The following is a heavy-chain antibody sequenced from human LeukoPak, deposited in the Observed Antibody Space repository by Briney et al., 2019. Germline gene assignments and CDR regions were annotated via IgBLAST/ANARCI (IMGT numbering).Heavy chain of an antibody. CDR1: GGTFSSYA. J-gene: IGHJ6*02. CDR2: IIPIFGTA. D-gene: IGHD6-13*01. Sequence: ASVKVSCKASGGTFSSYAISWVRQAPGQGLEWMGGIIPIFGTANYAQKFQGRVTITADESTSTAYMELSSLRSEDTAVYYCARFIAAAGTLYYGMDVWGQGTTVTVSS. CDR3: ARFIAAAGTLYYGMDV. V-gene: IGHV1-69*13.